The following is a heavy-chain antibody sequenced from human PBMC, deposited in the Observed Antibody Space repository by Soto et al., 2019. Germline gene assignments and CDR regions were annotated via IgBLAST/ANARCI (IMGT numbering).Heavy chain of an antibody. V-gene: IGHV1-18*01. CDR3: TREVQPGVRREYDY. Sequence: GVSLKVCCKASGYSFNSYGISWVRQATGQGLEWMGRIIPFNGKANYAQKLQGRVTMTADTSTSTAYMQMRSLRAEDTAVYFCTREVQPGVRREYDYWGQGTLVTVSS. CDR2: IIPFNGKA. J-gene: IGHJ4*02. CDR1: GYSFNSYG. D-gene: IGHD1-1*01.